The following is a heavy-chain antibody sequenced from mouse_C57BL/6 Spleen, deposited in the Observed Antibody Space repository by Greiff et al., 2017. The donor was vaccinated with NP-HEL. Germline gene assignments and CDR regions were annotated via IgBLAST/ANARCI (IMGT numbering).Heavy chain of an antibody. D-gene: IGHD2-2*01. CDR1: GYTFTSYW. Sequence: QVQLQQPGAELVKPGASVKLSCKASGYTFTSYWMHWVKQRPGQGLEWIGMIHPNSGSTNYNAKFKSKATLTVDKSSSTACMQLSSLTSEDSAVYYCAIGYDWFAYWGQGTLVTVSA. V-gene: IGHV1-64*01. J-gene: IGHJ3*01. CDR2: IHPNSGST. CDR3: AIGYDWFAY.